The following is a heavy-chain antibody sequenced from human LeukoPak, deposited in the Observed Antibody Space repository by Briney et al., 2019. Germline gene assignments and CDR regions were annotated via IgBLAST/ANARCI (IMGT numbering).Heavy chain of an antibody. J-gene: IGHJ4*02. Sequence: ASVKVSCKASGYTFTSYGISWVRQAPGQGLEWMGWIGAYNGNTNYAQKLQGRVTMTTDTSTSTAYMELRSLRSDDTAVYYCARDISWGYSGSYQPPDYWGQGTLVTVSS. CDR3: ARDISWGYSGSYQPPDY. CDR2: IGAYNGNT. D-gene: IGHD1-26*01. V-gene: IGHV1-18*01. CDR1: GYTFTSYG.